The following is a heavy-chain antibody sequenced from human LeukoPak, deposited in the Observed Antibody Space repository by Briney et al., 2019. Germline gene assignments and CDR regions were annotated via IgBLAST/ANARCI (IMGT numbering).Heavy chain of an antibody. CDR2: INHSDTN. CDR1: GGSFSCYY. J-gene: IGHJ4*02. CDR3: ARGGCSSTSCYSLSYYIDY. D-gene: IGHD2-2*02. Sequence: SETLSLTCAVYGGSFSCYYWSWIRQPPGKGLEWIGEINHSDTNNNNPSLKSRVTISVDTSKNQFSLKLSSVTAADTAVYYCARGGCSSTSCYSLSYYIDYWGEGALVTVSS. V-gene: IGHV4-34*01.